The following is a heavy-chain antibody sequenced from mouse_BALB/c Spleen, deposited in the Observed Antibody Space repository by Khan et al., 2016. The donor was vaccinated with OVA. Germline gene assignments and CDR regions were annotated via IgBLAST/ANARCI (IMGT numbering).Heavy chain of an antibody. V-gene: IGHV1-4*01. CDR2: INTSNGYT. CDR1: GYTFTSYT. D-gene: IGHD2-4*01. CDR3: RECEDYDENDDWFEY. J-gene: IGHJ3*01. Sequence: QVQLQQSGAELVRPWASVKMSCKASGYTFTSYTIHWIKKRPGQGLEWIGYINTSNGYTNYNQKFKDKATLTTDKSSTTAYLQLSSLTSDDSAAYDSRECEDYDENDDWFEYWGQGTLVTVSA.